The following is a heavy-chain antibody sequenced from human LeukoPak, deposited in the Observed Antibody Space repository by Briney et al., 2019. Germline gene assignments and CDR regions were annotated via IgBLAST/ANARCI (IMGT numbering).Heavy chain of an antibody. CDR1: GFTFSSYW. CDR3: AKGGRGNGEVY. Sequence: GGSLRLSCAVSGFTFSSYWMNWVRQAPGKGLEWVANIKQDGSEKNYVGSVKGRFTISRDNAKSSLFLQMNDLRAEDTAVYYCAKGGRGNGEVYWGQGTLVTVSS. CDR2: IKQDGSEK. J-gene: IGHJ4*02. D-gene: IGHD2-8*01. V-gene: IGHV3-7*01.